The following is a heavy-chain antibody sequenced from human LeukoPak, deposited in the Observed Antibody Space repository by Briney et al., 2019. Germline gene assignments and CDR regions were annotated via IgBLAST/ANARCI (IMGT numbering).Heavy chain of an antibody. D-gene: IGHD2-2*01. Sequence: ASVKVSCKASGYTFTGYYMHWVRQAPGQGLEWMGWINPNSGGTNYAQKFQGWVTMTRDTSISTACMELSRLRSDDTAVYYCATEGVSSSTSSHYYGMDVWGQGTTVTVSS. CDR1: GYTFTGYY. CDR3: ATEGVSSSTSSHYYGMDV. V-gene: IGHV1-2*04. J-gene: IGHJ6*02. CDR2: INPNSGGT.